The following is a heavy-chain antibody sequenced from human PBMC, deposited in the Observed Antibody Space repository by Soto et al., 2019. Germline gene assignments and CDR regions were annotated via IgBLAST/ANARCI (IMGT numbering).Heavy chain of an antibody. D-gene: IGHD1-1*01. Sequence: QVQLVQSGAEVKKPGASVKISCKASGYTFTRYTMNWVRQAPGQRLEWMGWINPDNGNTKSSQKFQDRVIITRDTSASTAYMDLSSLRSEDTAVYYCARGIGTGQVDPWGQGTLVTVSS. CDR1: GYTFTRYT. CDR3: ARGIGTGQVDP. J-gene: IGHJ5*02. CDR2: INPDNGNT. V-gene: IGHV1-3*01.